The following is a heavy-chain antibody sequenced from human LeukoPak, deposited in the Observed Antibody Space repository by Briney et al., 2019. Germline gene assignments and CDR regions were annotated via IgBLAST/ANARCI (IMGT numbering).Heavy chain of an antibody. V-gene: IGHV3-7*04. CDR2: IKQDGSEK. J-gene: IGHJ4*02. D-gene: IGHD5-18*01. Sequence: QPGGSLRLSCAASVFTFSSYWMNWVRQPPGKGLEWVANIKQDGSEKYYVDSVKGRFTISRDNVKNSLYLQMNSLRAEDTAVYYCARGRDTGMAYWGQGTLVTVSS. CDR3: ARGRDTGMAY. CDR1: VFTFSSYW.